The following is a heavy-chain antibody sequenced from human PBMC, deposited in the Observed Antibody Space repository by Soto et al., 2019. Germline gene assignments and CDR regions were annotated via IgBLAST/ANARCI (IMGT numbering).Heavy chain of an antibody. CDR1: GGSINSGDYS. CDR3: ARGVQQRMGRWFHP. D-gene: IGHD3-10*01. CDR2: IYHSGST. J-gene: IGHJ5*02. Sequence: QLQLQESGSGLVKPSQTLYLTCTVSGGSINSGDYSWSWIRQAPGEGLEFIGNIYHSGSTYYNPSLESRVTISVLTSKNRFSLMLDSVTAADTAVYYCARGVQQRMGRWFHPWGQGKLVIVSS. V-gene: IGHV4-30-2*01.